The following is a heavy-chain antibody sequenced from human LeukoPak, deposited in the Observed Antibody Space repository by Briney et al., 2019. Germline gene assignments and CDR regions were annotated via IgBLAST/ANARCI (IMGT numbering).Heavy chain of an antibody. D-gene: IGHD2-2*02. V-gene: IGHV3-21*04. J-gene: IGHJ4*02. CDR3: AKEEGDCSSTSCYTTVDY. CDR1: GFALKSYS. Sequence: GGSLRLSCAGSGFALKSYSLTWVRQAPGKGLEWVSSISSTSAYIHYADSVKGRFTISRDNSKNTLYLQMNSLRAEDTAVYYCAKEEGDCSSTSCYTTVDYWGQGTLVTVSS. CDR2: ISSTSAYI.